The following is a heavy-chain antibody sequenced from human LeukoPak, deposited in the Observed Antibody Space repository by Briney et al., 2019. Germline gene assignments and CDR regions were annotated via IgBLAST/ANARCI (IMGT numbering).Heavy chain of an antibody. J-gene: IGHJ6*02. V-gene: IGHV3-9*01. CDR1: GFIFNNYA. CDR2: ISWNSGSI. Sequence: GRSLRLSCAGSGFIFNNYAMHWVRQPPGKGLEWVSGISWNSGSIDYADSVKGRFTISRDNAKNTLYLQMNSLRAEDTAVYYCARDAVDTANAVWGQGTTVTVSS. D-gene: IGHD5-18*01. CDR3: ARDAVDTANAV.